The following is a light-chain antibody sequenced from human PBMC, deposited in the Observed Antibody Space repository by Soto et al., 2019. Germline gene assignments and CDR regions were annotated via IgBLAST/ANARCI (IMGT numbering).Light chain of an antibody. J-gene: IGKJ2*02. CDR1: QSVSSSY. CDR3: QQYGSSSCT. V-gene: IGKV3-20*01. CDR2: DAS. Sequence: EIVLTQSPGTLSLSPGERATLSCRASQSVSSSYLAWYQQKPGQAPRLLIYDASSRATGIPDMFSGSGSGTVNRVTMGKLDNRALAMYPCQQYGSSSCTCGHGNNLDIK.